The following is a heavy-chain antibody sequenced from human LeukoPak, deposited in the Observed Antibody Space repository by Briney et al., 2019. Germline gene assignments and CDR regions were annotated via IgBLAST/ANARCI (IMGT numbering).Heavy chain of an antibody. CDR3: ARGPGELRPKAAEFDY. Sequence: SETLSLTCAVYGGSFSGYYWSWIRQPPGKGLEWIGEINHSGSTNYNPSLKSRVTISVDTSKNQFPLKLSSVTAADTAVYYCARGPGELRPKAAEFDYWGQGTLVTVSS. J-gene: IGHJ4*02. CDR1: GGSFSGYY. V-gene: IGHV4-34*01. D-gene: IGHD1-26*01. CDR2: INHSGST.